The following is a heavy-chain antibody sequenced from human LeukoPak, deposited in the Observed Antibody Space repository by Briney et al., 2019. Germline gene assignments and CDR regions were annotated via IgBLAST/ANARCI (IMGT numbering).Heavy chain of an antibody. CDR3: TRCEQRYYDI. V-gene: IGHV3-72*01. CDR2: ITNKATSYTT. CDR1: GFTFSDHY. Sequence: GGSLRLSCAASGFTFSDHYMDWVRQAPGKGLEWVGRITNKATSYTTEYAASVTGRFTISRDDSKNSLYLQMDSLKTEDSAVYYCTRCEQRYYDIWGQGTLVTVSS. J-gene: IGHJ4*02. D-gene: IGHD3-9*01.